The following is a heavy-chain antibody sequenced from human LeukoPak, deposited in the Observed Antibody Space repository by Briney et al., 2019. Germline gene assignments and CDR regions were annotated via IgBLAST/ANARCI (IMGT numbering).Heavy chain of an antibody. CDR3: ARDNSVGDIAWWFDP. J-gene: IGHJ5*02. CDR1: GYTFINNW. CDR2: INPTGTRT. Sequence: ASVKVSCKASGYTFINNWMHWVRQAPGQGLEWIGLINPTGTRTGYAQKFQGRVTMTRDMSTSTDYMELSSLRSEDTAIYYCARDNSVGDIAWWFDPWGQGTLFTVST. V-gene: IGHV1-46*01. D-gene: IGHD3-10*01.